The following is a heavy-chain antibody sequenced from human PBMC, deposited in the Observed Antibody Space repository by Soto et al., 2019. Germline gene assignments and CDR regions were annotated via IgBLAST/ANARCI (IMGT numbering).Heavy chain of an antibody. V-gene: IGHV3-23*01. D-gene: IGHD3-3*01. Sequence: EVQLLESGGGLVPPGGSLRLSCAASGFTFSSYTMNWVRQAPGKGLEWVSAITSSGGTTYYADSVKGRFTVSRDNSENTLYLQQNSLRAEDTAEYYCAKDRGGRAIFGVVIIDGMDVWGQGTTVTVSS. CDR1: GFTFSSYT. CDR2: ITSSGGTT. CDR3: AKDRGGRAIFGVVIIDGMDV. J-gene: IGHJ6*02.